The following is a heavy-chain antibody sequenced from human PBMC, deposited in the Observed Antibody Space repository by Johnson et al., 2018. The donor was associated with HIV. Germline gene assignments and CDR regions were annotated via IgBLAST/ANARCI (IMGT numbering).Heavy chain of an antibody. CDR2: ISNRGRSV. J-gene: IGHJ3*01. V-gene: IGHV3-11*04. CDR1: GFTFSDYY. Sequence: QVQLVESGGGLVKPGGSLRLSCAASGFTFSDYYMSWIRQAPGKGLEWVSYISNRGRSVYYADSVKGRFTISRDNAKNSLYLQMNSLRAEDTAVYYCARASTTVTTGDDAFDFWGQGTMVTVSS. CDR3: ARASTTVTTGDDAFDF. D-gene: IGHD4-17*01.